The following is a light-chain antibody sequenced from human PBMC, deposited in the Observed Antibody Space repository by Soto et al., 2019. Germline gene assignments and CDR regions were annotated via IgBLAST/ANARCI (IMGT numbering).Light chain of an antibody. CDR2: LNSDGSP. Sequence: QLVLTQSPSASASLGASVKLTCTPSSGHSTYAIAWHQQQPEKGPRYLMKLNSDGSPSKGDGIPDRFSGSSSGAERYLTISSLQSEDEADYYCQTWGTGPWVFGGGTKVTVL. CDR1: SGHSTYA. J-gene: IGLJ3*02. V-gene: IGLV4-69*01. CDR3: QTWGTGPWV.